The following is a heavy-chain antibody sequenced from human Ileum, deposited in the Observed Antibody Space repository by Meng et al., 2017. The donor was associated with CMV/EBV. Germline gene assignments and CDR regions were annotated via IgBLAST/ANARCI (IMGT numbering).Heavy chain of an antibody. D-gene: IGHD1-26*01. CDR1: GFTVRRNY. CDR3: AGRRHYFDS. J-gene: IGHJ4*02. Sequence: SLRLSCSVSGFTVRRNYMSWVRQAPGKRLEWVSVIYSGGTTYYADSVKGRFTISKDNSKNTLYLQMNSLRAEDTAVYYCAGRRHYFDSWGQGTLVTVSS. V-gene: IGHV3-53*01. CDR2: IYSGGTT.